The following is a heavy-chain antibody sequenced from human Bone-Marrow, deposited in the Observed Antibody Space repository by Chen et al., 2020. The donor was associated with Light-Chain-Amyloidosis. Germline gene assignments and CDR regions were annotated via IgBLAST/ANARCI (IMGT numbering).Heavy chain of an antibody. CDR1: GFTFSSYA. J-gene: IGHJ6*02. Sequence: EVHLLESGGGLVQPGGSLRLSCAASGFTFSSYAMSWVRQAPGKGLEWVSAISGSGDSTYYADSVKGRFTISRDNSKNTLYLQMNSLRAEDTAVYYCAKVKLSSGYMYCYYGMDVWGQGTKVTVSS. CDR2: ISGSGDST. V-gene: IGHV3-23*01. D-gene: IGHD3-22*01. CDR3: AKVKLSSGYMYCYYGMDV.